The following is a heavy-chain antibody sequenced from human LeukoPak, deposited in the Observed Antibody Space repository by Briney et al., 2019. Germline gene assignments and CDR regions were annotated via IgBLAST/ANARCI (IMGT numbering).Heavy chain of an antibody. D-gene: IGHD3-22*01. Sequence: GGSLRLSCAASGFTFSSYSMNWVRQAPGKGLEWVSYISSSSSTIYYVDSVKGRFTISRDNAKNSLYLQMNSLRAEDTAVYYCAREPETYYYDSSGYYKPGFDYWGQGTLVTVSS. CDR3: AREPETYYYDSSGYYKPGFDY. CDR1: GFTFSSYS. CDR2: ISSSSSTI. J-gene: IGHJ4*02. V-gene: IGHV3-48*01.